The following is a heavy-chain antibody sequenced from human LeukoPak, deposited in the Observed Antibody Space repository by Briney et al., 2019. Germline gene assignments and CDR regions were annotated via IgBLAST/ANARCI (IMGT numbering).Heavy chain of an antibody. CDR3: ARPQHCSATTCSEPLRY. V-gene: IGHV4-34*01. CDR1: DESLSGYS. D-gene: IGHD2-2*01. J-gene: IGHJ4*03. Sequence: PSETLSLTCAVYDESLSGYSWNWIRQPPGKGLEWIGEIDHLGRTNYNPSLKSRVGISIDTSKNQFSLKMTSVTAADTAVYFCARPQHCSATTCSEPLRYWGQGNLVLVSS. CDR2: IDHLGRT.